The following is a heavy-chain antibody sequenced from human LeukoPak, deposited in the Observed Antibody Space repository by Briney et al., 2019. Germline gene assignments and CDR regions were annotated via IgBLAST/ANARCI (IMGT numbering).Heavy chain of an antibody. CDR3: ARGRDLNYYMDV. CDR2: MNPKSGDT. J-gene: IGHJ6*03. D-gene: IGHD3-3*01. CDR1: GFTLTTYD. V-gene: IGHV1-8*01. Sequence: ASVRVSCKASGFTLTTYDLDWVRQATGQGLEWIGWMNPKSGDTGSAQKFQGRVTMTRNTSINTAYVELSGLIPDDTAVYYCARGRDLNYYMDVWGRGTTVTVSS.